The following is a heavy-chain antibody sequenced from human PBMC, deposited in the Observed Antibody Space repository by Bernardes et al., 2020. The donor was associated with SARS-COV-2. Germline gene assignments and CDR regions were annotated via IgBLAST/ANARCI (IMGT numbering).Heavy chain of an antibody. CDR2: INHSGST. CDR1: GGSFIGYY. J-gene: IGHJ5*02. V-gene: IGHV4-34*01. CDR3: ARAGYSSSWYGAKGWFDP. D-gene: IGHD6-13*01. Sequence: SETLSLTCAVYGGSFIGYYRIWIRQPPGKVLEWIGEINHSGSTNYNPSLKSRVTISVDTSKNQFSLKLSSVTAADTAVYDCARAGYSSSWYGAKGWFDPWGQGTLVTVSS.